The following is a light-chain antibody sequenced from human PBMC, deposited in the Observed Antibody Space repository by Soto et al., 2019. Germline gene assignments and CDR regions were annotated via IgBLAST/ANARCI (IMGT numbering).Light chain of an antibody. V-gene: IGLV2-14*01. CDR1: SSDVGGYNY. J-gene: IGLJ1*01. CDR2: EVS. Sequence: QLVLTQPASVSGSPGQSITISCTGTSSDVGGYNYVSWYQQHPGKAPKLMIYEVSDRPSGVSNRFSGSKSGNTASLTISGLQAEDEADYYCSSYTITSTDVFGTGTKLTVL. CDR3: SSYTITSTDV.